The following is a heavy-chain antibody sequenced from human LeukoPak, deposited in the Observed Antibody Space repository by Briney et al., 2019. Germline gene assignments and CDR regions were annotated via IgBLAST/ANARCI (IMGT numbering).Heavy chain of an antibody. J-gene: IGHJ4*02. CDR3: ARNTKTSTNVDY. CDR2: IYYSGST. CDR1: GGSISRYY. Sequence: SDTLSLTCTLSGGSISRYYWSWIRQPPGKGLEWIGYIYYSGSTNYNPSLKSRVTISVDTSKSQFSLKLISVTAADTAVYYCARNTKTSTNVDYWGQGTLVTVSS. V-gene: IGHV4-59*08. D-gene: IGHD2-8*01.